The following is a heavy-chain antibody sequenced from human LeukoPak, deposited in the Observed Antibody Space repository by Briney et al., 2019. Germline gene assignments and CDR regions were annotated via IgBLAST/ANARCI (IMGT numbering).Heavy chain of an antibody. Sequence: ASVKVSCKASGYTFTSYDIHWVRQATGQGLEWMGWMNPNSGNTGCAQKFQGRVTMTRNTSISTAYMELSSLRSEDTAVYYCARGLRWAVADFFDYWGQGTLVTVSS. J-gene: IGHJ4*02. CDR2: MNPNSGNT. CDR1: GYTFTSYD. CDR3: ARGLRWAVADFFDY. D-gene: IGHD6-19*01. V-gene: IGHV1-8*01.